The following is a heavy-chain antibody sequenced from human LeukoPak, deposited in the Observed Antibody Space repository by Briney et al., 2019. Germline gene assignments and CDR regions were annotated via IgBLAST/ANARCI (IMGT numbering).Heavy chain of an antibody. J-gene: IGHJ4*02. D-gene: IGHD1-1*01. CDR2: ISGSGGST. V-gene: IGHV3-23*01. Sequence: GGSLRLSCAASGFTFSSYAMSWVRQAPGKGLEWVSAISGSGGSTYYADSVKGRFTISRDNSKNTLYLQMNSLRAEDTAVYYCAKDLERAVDASYFDYWGQGTLVTVSS. CDR1: GFTFSSYA. CDR3: AKDLERAVDASYFDY.